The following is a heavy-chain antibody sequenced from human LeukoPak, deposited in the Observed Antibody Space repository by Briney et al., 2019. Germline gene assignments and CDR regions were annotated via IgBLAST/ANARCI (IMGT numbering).Heavy chain of an antibody. V-gene: IGHV4-59*01. D-gene: IGHD6-6*01. Sequence: SETLSLTCTVSGGSISSYYWSWLRQPPGKGLEWIGYIYYTGSTNYNPSLTSRVNISVDTSKNQFSLNLTSVTAGDTAVYYCARWGSIAVARFDYWGQGTLVTVSS. J-gene: IGHJ4*02. CDR2: IYYTGST. CDR3: ARWGSIAVARFDY. CDR1: GGSISSYY.